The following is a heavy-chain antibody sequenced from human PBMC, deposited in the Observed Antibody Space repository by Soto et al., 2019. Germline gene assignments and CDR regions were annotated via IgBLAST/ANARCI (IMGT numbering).Heavy chain of an antibody. CDR3: STRVYCSYPGKYYYAMYG. CDR2: IYPGDSDT. D-gene: IGHD2-15*01. V-gene: IGHV5-51*01. Sequence: GESLKISCKGSGYSFTSYWIGWVRQMPGKGLEWMGIIYPGDSDTRYSPSFQGQVTISADKSISTAYLQWSSLKASDTAMYYCSTRVYCSYPGKYYYAMYGWGQGTTVTVSS. CDR1: GYSFTSYW. J-gene: IGHJ6*02.